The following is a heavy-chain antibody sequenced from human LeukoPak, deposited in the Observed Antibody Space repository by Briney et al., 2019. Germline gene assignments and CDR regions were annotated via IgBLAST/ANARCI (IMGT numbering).Heavy chain of an antibody. CDR1: GFTFSRHW. D-gene: IGHD3-10*01. J-gene: IGHJ4*02. Sequence: GGSLRLSCVASGFTFSRHWMSWVRQAPGKGLEWVANIKRDGSEKNYVDSVKGRFTISRDNAKNSLYLQMNSLRAEDTAVYYCARRSYYGSGIPGYFDYWGQGTLVTVSS. V-gene: IGHV3-7*01. CDR3: ARRSYYGSGIPGYFDY. CDR2: IKRDGSEK.